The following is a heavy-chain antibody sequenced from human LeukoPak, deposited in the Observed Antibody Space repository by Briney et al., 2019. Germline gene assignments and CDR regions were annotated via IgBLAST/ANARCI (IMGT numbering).Heavy chain of an antibody. CDR3: ARDLLNYDSSGYYHY. CDR1: GYTFTGYY. J-gene: IGHJ4*02. CDR2: INPNSGGT. V-gene: IGHV1-2*02. Sequence: GASVKVSCKASGYTFTGYYMHWVRQAPGQGLEWMGWINPNSGGTNYAQKFQGRVTMTRDTSISTAYMELSRLRSDDTAVYYCARDLLNYDSSGYYHYWGQGTLVTVSS. D-gene: IGHD3-22*01.